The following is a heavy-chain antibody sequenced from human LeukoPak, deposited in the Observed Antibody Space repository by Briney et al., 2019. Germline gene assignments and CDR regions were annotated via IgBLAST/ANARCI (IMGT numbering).Heavy chain of an antibody. CDR3: ARDEDPVDTAMVTD. D-gene: IGHD5-18*01. J-gene: IGHJ4*02. V-gene: IGHV3-53*01. Sequence: GGSLRLSCAASGFTVSSNYMSWVRQAPGKGLEWVSVIYSGGSTYYADSVKGRFTISRDNSKNTLYLQMNSLRAGDTAVYYCARDEDPVDTAMVTDWGQGTLVTVSS. CDR1: GFTVSSNY. CDR2: IYSGGST.